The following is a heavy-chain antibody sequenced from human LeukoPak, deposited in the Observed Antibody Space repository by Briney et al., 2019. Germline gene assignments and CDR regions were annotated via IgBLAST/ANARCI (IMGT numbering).Heavy chain of an antibody. CDR1: GGTFSSYA. CDR2: IIPILGIA. J-gene: IGHJ4*02. V-gene: IGHV1-69*04. CDR3: ARGYCSSTSCYGGSY. Sequence: ASVKVSCKASGGTFSSYAISWVRQAPGQGLEWMGRIIPILGIANYAQKFQGRVTITADKSTSTAYMELSSLRSEDTAVYYCARGYCSSTSCYGGSYWGQGTLVTVSS. D-gene: IGHD2-2*01.